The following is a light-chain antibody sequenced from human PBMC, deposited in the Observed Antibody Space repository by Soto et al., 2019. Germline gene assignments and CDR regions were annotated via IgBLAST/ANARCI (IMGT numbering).Light chain of an antibody. CDR1: QSVRSNS. CDR3: QQRSNWPPERT. V-gene: IGKV3D-20*02. Sequence: ENVLTQSPGTLSLSPGERATLSCRASQSVRSNSIAWYQQKPGQAPRLLIYGASTRATDIPDRFSGSGSGTDFTLTISSLEPEDFAVYYCQQRSNWPPERTFGQGTKVDIK. CDR2: GAS. J-gene: IGKJ1*01.